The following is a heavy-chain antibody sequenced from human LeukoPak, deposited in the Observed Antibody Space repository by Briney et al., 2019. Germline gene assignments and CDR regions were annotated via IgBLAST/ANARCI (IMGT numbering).Heavy chain of an antibody. CDR3: ARRQWLQRFFDY. CDR1: GESISAYY. D-gene: IGHD5-12*01. CDR2: INHTGST. J-gene: IGHJ4*02. V-gene: IGHV4-34*01. Sequence: SEPLSLTCAAYGESISAYYWSWIRQPPGKGLEWIGEINHTGSTNYNPSLKSRVTISVDTSKNEISLKLTSVTAADTAVYHCARRQWLQRFFDYWGQGTVVTVSS.